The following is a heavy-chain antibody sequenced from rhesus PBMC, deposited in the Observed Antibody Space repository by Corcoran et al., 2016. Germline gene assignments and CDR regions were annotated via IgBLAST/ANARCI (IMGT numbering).Heavy chain of an antibody. J-gene: IGHJ4*01. V-gene: IGHV4-122*02. Sequence: QVQLQESGPGLVKPSETLSLTCAVSGGSISSGYYYWSWIRQPPGKGLGWLGYITYSGRTSYNPSLQCRVTISRDTSKNQFSLKLSSVTAADTAVYYCAREGTVADDYWGQGVLVTVSS. CDR2: ITYSGRT. CDR1: GGSISSGYYY. D-gene: IGHD4-29*01. CDR3: AREGTVADDY.